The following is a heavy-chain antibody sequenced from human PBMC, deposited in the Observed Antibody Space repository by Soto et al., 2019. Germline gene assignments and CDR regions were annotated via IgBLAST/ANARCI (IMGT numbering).Heavy chain of an antibody. V-gene: IGHV4-34*01. Sequence: QVQLQQWGAGLLKPSETLSLTCAVYGGSFSGYYWSWIRQPPGKGLEWIGEINHSGSTNYNPSLKSRVTISVDTSKNQFSLKLRSVTAADTAVYYCVTRPTVTTRGWFDPWGQGTLVTVTS. CDR2: INHSGST. D-gene: IGHD4-17*01. CDR1: GGSFSGYY. CDR3: VTRPTVTTRGWFDP. J-gene: IGHJ5*02.